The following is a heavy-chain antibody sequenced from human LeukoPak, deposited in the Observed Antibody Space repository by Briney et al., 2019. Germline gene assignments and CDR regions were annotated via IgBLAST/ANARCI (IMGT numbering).Heavy chain of an antibody. D-gene: IGHD2-15*01. J-gene: IGHJ6*02. V-gene: IGHV3-11*05. CDR2: ISSSSSYT. Sequence: GGSLRLSCAASGFTFSDYYMSWIRQAPGKGLEWVSYISSSSSYTNYADSVKGRFTISRGNAKNSLYLQMNSLRAEDTAVYYCARERVVVAASSVHYYGMDVWGQGTTVTVSS. CDR3: ARERVVVAASSVHYYGMDV. CDR1: GFTFSDYY.